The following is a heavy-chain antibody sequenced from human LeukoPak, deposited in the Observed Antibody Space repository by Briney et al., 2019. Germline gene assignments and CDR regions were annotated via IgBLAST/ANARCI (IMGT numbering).Heavy chain of an antibody. CDR3: VCRKYFITWSDP. CDR2: IYPGDSTT. J-gene: IGHJ5*02. D-gene: IGHD1-14*01. Sequence: GESLKISCSGFGHDFTTYWIGWVRQTPGKGLGWMGIIYPGDSTTQYSPSFHGQVTISANKSTRTVYLQWSSLKASDSAIYYCVCRKYFITWSDPWGQGTLVTVSS. V-gene: IGHV5-51*01. CDR1: GHDFTTYW.